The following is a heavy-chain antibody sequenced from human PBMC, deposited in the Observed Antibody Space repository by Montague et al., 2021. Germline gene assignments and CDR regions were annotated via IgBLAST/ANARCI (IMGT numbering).Heavy chain of an antibody. D-gene: IGHD6-13*01. V-gene: IGHV4-59*12. CDR1: GDSITGYY. Sequence: SETLSLTCSVSGDSITGYYWSWIRLPPGKGLEWIGYVYSSGSTSYNPSLKSRVIISVESAKNQNSLTLNSATAADTAVYYCARGHGYDSSWFYWGQGTLIFVSA. J-gene: IGHJ4*02. CDR2: VYSSGST. CDR3: ARGHGYDSSWFY.